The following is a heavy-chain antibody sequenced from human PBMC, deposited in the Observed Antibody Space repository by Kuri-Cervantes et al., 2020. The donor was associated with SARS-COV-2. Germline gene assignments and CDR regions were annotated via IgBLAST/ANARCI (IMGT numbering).Heavy chain of an antibody. Sequence: ETLSLTCKGSGFSFTSYFISWVRQMPGKGLEWMGRIDPSDSYTNYSPSFQGHVTFSADKSINTAYLQWSGLRASDTAIYYCAVFFIPGVVDYWGPGTLVTVSS. V-gene: IGHV5-10-1*01. CDR1: GFSFTSYF. D-gene: IGHD2-21*01. CDR3: AVFFIPGVVDY. CDR2: IDPSDSYT. J-gene: IGHJ4*02.